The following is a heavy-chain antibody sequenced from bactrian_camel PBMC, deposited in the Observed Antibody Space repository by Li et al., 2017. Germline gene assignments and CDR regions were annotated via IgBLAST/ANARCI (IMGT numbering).Heavy chain of an antibody. CDR1: GVGGRYC. J-gene: IGHJ4*01. CDR3: VIPAPWIGFAQIVDCRSAGN. CDR2: MDDLNYVT. D-gene: IGHD2*01. Sequence: HVQLVESGGGSVEAGGSLRLACEHSGVGGRYCVGWLRQGQGKDREVVASMDDLNYVTYAASVKGRFTIGQDAKNTAYLEMNGLKSEDTAKYYCVIPAPWIGFAQIVDCRSAGNWGQGTQVTVS. V-gene: IGHV3S63*01.